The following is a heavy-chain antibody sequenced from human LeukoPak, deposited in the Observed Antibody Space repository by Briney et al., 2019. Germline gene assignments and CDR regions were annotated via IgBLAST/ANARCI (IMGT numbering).Heavy chain of an antibody. CDR2: ISSSGNTI. CDR1: GFSFSSYG. J-gene: IGHJ4*02. CDR3: ARRSSGWFLDY. D-gene: IGHD6-19*01. Sequence: PGGSLRLSCAASGFSFSSYGMNWVRQAPGKGLEWVSYISSSGNTIYYADSVKGRFTVSRDNAKNSLYLHMDSLRDEDTAVYYCARRSSGWFLDYWGQGTLVTVSS. V-gene: IGHV3-48*02.